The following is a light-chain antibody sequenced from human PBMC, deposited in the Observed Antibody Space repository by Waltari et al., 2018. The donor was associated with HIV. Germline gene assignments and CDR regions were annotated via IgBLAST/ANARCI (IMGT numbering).Light chain of an antibody. J-gene: IGKJ4*01. V-gene: IGKV3-15*01. Sequence: EVVMTQSPATLSVSPGERATLSCRASQGVSSNLAWYQQKPGQAPRLLIYDASTRATGIPARFSGGGSGTEFTLTISSLQSEDFAVYYCQQYNNWPPLTFGGGTKVEIK. CDR2: DAS. CDR1: QGVSSN. CDR3: QQYNNWPPLT.